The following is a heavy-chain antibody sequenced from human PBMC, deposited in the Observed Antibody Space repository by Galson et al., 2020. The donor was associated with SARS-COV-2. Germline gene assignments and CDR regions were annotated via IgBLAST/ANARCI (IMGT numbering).Heavy chain of an antibody. V-gene: IGHV4-30-2*01. CDR1: GGSISSGGYS. D-gene: IGHD5-12*01. CDR2: IYHSGST. CDR3: ARGWWLRH. J-gene: IGHJ4*02. Sequence: ASETLSLTCAVSGGSISSGGYSWSWIRQPPGKGLEWIGYIYHSGSTYYNPSLKSRVTISVDRSKNQFSLKLSSVTAADTAVYYCARGWWLRHWGQGTLVTVSS.